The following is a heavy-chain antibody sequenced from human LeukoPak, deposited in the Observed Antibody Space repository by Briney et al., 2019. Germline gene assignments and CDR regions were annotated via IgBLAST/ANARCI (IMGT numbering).Heavy chain of an antibody. CDR1: GFTFSSYG. CDR3: AKDQGYSYGYVSY. V-gene: IGHV3-30*18. Sequence: GGSLRLSCAASGFTFSSYGMHWVRQAPGKGLEWVAVISYDGNNKYYADSVKGRFTISRDNSKNTLYLQMNSLRPEDTAVYYCAKDQGYSYGYVSYWGQGTLVTVSS. J-gene: IGHJ4*02. CDR2: ISYDGNNK. D-gene: IGHD5-18*01.